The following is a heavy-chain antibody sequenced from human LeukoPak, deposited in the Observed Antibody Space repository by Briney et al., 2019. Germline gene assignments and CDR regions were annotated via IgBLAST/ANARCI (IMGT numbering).Heavy chain of an antibody. V-gene: IGHV3-7*01. CDR1: GFPFRDYW. CDR3: RSGGAAPGSFDN. Sequence: GGSLRLSCAASGFPFRDYWMSWMRQAPGKGLEWVANIKYDGNEEYYVDSVKGRSTISRDNAKNSLYLQLNSLRLEDTAVYYCRSGGAAPGSFDNWGQGTLVTVSP. J-gene: IGHJ4*02. CDR2: IKYDGNEE. D-gene: IGHD4-23*01.